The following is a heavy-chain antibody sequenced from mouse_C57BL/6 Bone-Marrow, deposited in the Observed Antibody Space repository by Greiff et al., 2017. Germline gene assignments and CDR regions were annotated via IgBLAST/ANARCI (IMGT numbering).Heavy chain of an antibody. Sequence: QVQLQQPGAELVRPGTSVKLSCKASGYTFTSYWMHWVKQRPGQGLEWIGVIDPSDSYTNYNQKFKGKATLTVDTSSSTAYMQPSRLTSEDSAVYDCASHANYDYWYFYVWGTGTTITVSS. CDR1: GYTFTSYW. V-gene: IGHV1-59*01. CDR3: ASHANYDYWYFYV. CDR2: IDPSDSYT. D-gene: IGHD2-1*01. J-gene: IGHJ1*03.